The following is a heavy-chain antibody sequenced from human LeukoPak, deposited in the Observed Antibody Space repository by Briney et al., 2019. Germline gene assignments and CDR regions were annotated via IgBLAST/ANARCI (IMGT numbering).Heavy chain of an antibody. D-gene: IGHD4-17*01. Sequence: PSETLSLTCTVSGGSISSGGYYWSWIRQRPEKGLEWIGYIYYSGSTYYNPSLKSRVTISVDTSKNQFSLKLSSVTAADTAVYYCARLDGDYAFDYWGQGTLVTVSS. CDR1: GGSISSGGYY. CDR2: IYYSGST. J-gene: IGHJ4*02. V-gene: IGHV4-31*03. CDR3: ARLDGDYAFDY.